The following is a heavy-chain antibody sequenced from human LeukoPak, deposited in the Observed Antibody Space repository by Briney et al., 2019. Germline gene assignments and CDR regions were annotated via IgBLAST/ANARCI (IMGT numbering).Heavy chain of an antibody. J-gene: IGHJ6*03. CDR1: GYTFTGYY. CDR2: INPNNGGT. Sequence: ASVKVSCKASGYTFTGYYMHWVRQAPGQGLEWMGWINPNNGGTNYAQKFQGRVTMTRDTSISTAYMELSRLRSDDTAVYYCARSIAARPYYYYMDVWGKGTTVTVSS. V-gene: IGHV1-2*02. CDR3: ARSIAARPYYYYMDV. D-gene: IGHD6-6*01.